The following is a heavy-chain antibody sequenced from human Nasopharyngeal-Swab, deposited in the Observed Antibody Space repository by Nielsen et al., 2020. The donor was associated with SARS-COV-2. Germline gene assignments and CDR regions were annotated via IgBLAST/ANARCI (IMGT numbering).Heavy chain of an antibody. Sequence: TLRLSCPVSGGSLSSGSYYWSWIRQPAGKGLEGIRRIYTSGSTNYNPSLKSRVTISVDPSKNQFSLKLSSVTAADTAVYYCAPPAMGIGIGSEYYFDYWGQGTLVTVSS. CDR1: GGSLSSGSYY. CDR3: APPAMGIGIGSEYYFDY. D-gene: IGHD1-26*01. CDR2: IYTSGST. J-gene: IGHJ4*02. V-gene: IGHV4-61*02.